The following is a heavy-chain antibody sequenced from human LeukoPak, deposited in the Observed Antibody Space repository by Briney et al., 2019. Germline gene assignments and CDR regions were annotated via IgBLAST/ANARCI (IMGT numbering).Heavy chain of an antibody. J-gene: IGHJ4*02. CDR3: AKAGGTSCFMVTGDC. V-gene: IGHV3-23*01. Sequence: GGSLRLSCEASGFTFSSYAMSWVRQAPGKGLEWVSAISGSGGSTYYADSVEGRFTISRDNFKNTLYLQMNSLRAEDTAVYYCAKAGGTSCFMVTGDCWGQGTLVTVSS. CDR1: GFTFSSYA. D-gene: IGHD2-2*01. CDR2: ISGSGGST.